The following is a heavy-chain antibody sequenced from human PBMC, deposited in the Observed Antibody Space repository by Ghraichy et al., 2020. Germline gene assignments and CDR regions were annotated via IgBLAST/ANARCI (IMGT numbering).Heavy chain of an antibody. CDR1: GGSISSYY. D-gene: IGHD3-3*01. V-gene: IGHV4-59*01. CDR3: ARVGLDFWSGYGPYYYYYGMDV. Sequence: GSLRLSCTVSGGSISSYYWSWIRQPPGKGLEWIGYIYYSGSTNYNPSLKSRVTISVDTSKNQFSLKLSSVTAADTAVYYCARVGLDFWSGYGPYYYYYGMDVWGQGTTVTVSS. J-gene: IGHJ6*02. CDR2: IYYSGST.